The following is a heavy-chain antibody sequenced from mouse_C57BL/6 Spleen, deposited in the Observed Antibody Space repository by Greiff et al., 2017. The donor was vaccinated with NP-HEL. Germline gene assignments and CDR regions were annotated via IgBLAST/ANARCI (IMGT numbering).Heavy chain of an antibody. D-gene: IGHD3-2*02. V-gene: IGHV1-42*01. CDR3: ARQATAY. CDR1: GYSFTGYY. J-gene: IGHJ3*01. Sequence: VQLQQSGPELVKPGASVKISCKASGYSFTGYYMNWVKQSPEKSLEWIGEINPSTGGTTYNQKFKAKATLTVDKSSSTAYMQLKSLTSEDSAVYYCARQATAYWGQGTLVTVSA. CDR2: INPSTGGT.